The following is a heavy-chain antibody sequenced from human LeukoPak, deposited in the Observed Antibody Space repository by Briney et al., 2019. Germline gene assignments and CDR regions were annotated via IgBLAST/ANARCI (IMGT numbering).Heavy chain of an antibody. V-gene: IGHV1-24*01. J-gene: IGHJ6*03. CDR3: ARGPIIDIVVIPAAADYYHMDV. CDR1: GYTLSEVS. CDR2: FDPEDGEI. D-gene: IGHD2-2*01. Sequence: ASVKVSCKVSGYTLSEVSMHWVRQAPGKGLEWMGGFDPEDGEIIYAQKLQGRVTMTTDSSTSTAYMELRSLRSDDTAVYYCARGPIIDIVVIPAAADYYHMDVWGKGTTVTVSS.